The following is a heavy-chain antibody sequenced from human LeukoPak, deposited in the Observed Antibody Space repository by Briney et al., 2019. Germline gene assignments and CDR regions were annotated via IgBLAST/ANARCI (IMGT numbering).Heavy chain of an antibody. D-gene: IGHD6-13*01. Sequence: GGSLRLSCAASGFTFGSYSMTWVRQAPGKGLEWVSLIDSTSNFMNYADSVKGRFTISRDNAKKSLYLEMNSLRAEDTAVYYCAKDSHSWSRDYWGQGTLVAVSS. J-gene: IGHJ4*02. CDR1: GFTFGSYS. CDR2: IDSTSNFM. CDR3: AKDSHSWSRDY. V-gene: IGHV3-21*01.